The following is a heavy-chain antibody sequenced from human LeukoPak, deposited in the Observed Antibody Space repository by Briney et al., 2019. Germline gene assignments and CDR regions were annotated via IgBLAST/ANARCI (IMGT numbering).Heavy chain of an antibody. CDR2: TSYDGGNK. V-gene: IGHV3-30*04. CDR1: GFTFSSYA. Sequence: SGGSLRLSCAASGFTFSSYAIHWVRQAPDKGLEWVAVTSYDGGNKYYGDSVKGRFTISRDNSKSTLYLEVSSLRAEDTAVYYCARGGYFDILTGYYQTQYYYPMDVWGRGTTVTVSS. D-gene: IGHD3-9*01. J-gene: IGHJ6*02. CDR3: ARGGYFDILTGYYQTQYYYPMDV.